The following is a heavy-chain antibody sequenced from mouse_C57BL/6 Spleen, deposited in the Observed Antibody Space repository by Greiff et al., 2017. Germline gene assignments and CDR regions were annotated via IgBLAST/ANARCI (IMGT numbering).Heavy chain of an antibody. J-gene: IGHJ1*03. D-gene: IGHD1-1*01. CDR1: DSEVFPIAY. V-gene: IGHV15-2*01. CDR3: ARPGPYGSSYDWYFDV. Sequence: VQLQQSGSELRSPGSSVKLSCKDFDSEVFPIAYMSWVRQKPGHGFEWIGGILPSIGRTIYGEKFEDKATLDADTLSNTAYLELNSLTSEDSAIYYCARPGPYGSSYDWYFDVWGTGTTVTVSS. CDR2: ILPSIGRT.